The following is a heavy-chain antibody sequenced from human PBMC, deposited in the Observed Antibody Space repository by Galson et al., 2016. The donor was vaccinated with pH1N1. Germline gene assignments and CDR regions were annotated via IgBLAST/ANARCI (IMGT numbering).Heavy chain of an antibody. J-gene: IGHJ4*02. CDR2: ILYDGTNE. V-gene: IGHV3-30*04. Sequence: SLRLSCAASGFTFTSYAMHWVRQAPGKGLEWVAVILYDGTNEYYADSVKGRFTISRDKTQSTVYLQMNSLRTEDTAVYYCARDSEYSGNEGFLWAQGTLVIVSS. D-gene: IGHD5-12*01. CDR3: ARDSEYSGNEGFL. CDR1: GFTFTSYA.